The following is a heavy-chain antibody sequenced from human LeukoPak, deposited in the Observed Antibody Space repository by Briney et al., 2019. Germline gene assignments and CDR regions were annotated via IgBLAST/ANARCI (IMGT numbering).Heavy chain of an antibody. CDR2: ISAYNGNT. V-gene: IGHV1-18*04. D-gene: IGHD6-19*01. CDR1: GYTFTSYY. CDR3: ARLGEARGIAVALVDY. J-gene: IGHJ4*02. Sequence: ASVKVSCKASGYTFTSYYMHWVRQAPGQGLEWMGWISAYNGNTNYAQKLQGRVTMTTDTSTSTAYMELRSLRSDDTAVYYCARLGEARGIAVALVDYWGQGTLVTVSS.